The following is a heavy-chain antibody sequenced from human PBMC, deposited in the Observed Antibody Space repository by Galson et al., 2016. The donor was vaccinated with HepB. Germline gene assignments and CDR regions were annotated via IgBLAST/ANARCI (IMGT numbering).Heavy chain of an antibody. Sequence: SLRLSCAASGFIFSDYWMTWVRQAPGKGLEWVATINGPSTATPYADPVKGRFTVSRDDSRDTLDLQMTSLRAEDTAIYYCAKVVPTGGHFFDSWGQGSLVTVSA. CDR1: GFIFSDYW. CDR3: AKVVPTGGHFFDS. V-gene: IGHV3-23*01. D-gene: IGHD6-6*01. J-gene: IGHJ4*02. CDR2: INGPSTAT.